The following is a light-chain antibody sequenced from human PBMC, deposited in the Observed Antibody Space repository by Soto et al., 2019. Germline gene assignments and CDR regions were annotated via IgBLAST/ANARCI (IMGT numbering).Light chain of an antibody. V-gene: IGKV1-9*01. CDR3: QQLNSSPIT. Sequence: DIHITQSPSSLSASLGNRVTSTCRASQGISSFLAWYQQTRGKAPKLLIYAAYTLQSGVASWFSGSGSGTDFTLTISRLQPEYFATYFCQQLNSSPITFGQGTRLEIK. J-gene: IGKJ5*01. CDR2: AAY. CDR1: QGISSF.